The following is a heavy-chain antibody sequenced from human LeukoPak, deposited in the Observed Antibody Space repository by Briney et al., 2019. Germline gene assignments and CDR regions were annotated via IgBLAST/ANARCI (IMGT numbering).Heavy chain of an antibody. V-gene: IGHV3-23*01. CDR2: IGDSGGDT. Sequence: GGSLRLSCAASGFTFSGFAMSWVRQAPGKGLEWVSVIGDSGGDTHYADSVKGRFTISRDNSKNTLYLQMNSLRAEDTAIYYCAKGPAVTMLILAPDNWFDPWGQGTLVTVSS. D-gene: IGHD3-10*01. J-gene: IGHJ5*02. CDR1: GFTFSGFA. CDR3: AKGPAVTMLILAPDNWFDP.